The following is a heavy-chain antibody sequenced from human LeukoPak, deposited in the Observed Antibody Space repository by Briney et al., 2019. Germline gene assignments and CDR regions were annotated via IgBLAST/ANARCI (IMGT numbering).Heavy chain of an antibody. Sequence: ASVKVSCKASGYTFTSYDINWVRRATGQGLEWMGWMNPNSGNTGYAQKFQGRVTMTRNTSISTAYMELSSLRSEDTAVYYCARGWGIAVAGTAAVGYWGQGTLVTVSS. CDR2: MNPNSGNT. J-gene: IGHJ4*02. V-gene: IGHV1-8*01. CDR1: GYTFTSYD. CDR3: ARGWGIAVAGTAAVGY. D-gene: IGHD6-19*01.